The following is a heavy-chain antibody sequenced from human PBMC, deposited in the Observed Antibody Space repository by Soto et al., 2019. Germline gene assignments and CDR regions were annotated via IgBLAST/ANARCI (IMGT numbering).Heavy chain of an antibody. CDR2: IYSGGST. J-gene: IGHJ3*02. CDR1: GFTVSSSY. Sequence: EVQLVESGGGLVQPGGSLRLSCAASGFTVSSSYVSWVLQAPGKGLEWVSVIYSGGSTYYADSVKGRFTISRHNSKNTLYLQMNSLRAEDTAVYYCASGWRVDAFDIWGQGTMVTVSS. CDR3: ASGWRVDAFDI. V-gene: IGHV3-53*04. D-gene: IGHD3-3*01.